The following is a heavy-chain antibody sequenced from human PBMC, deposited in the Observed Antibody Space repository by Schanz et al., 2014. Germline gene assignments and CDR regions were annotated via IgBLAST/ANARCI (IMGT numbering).Heavy chain of an antibody. CDR3: ARDSGPYYDKSMDV. CDR1: GFTLSSYW. J-gene: IGHJ6*02. D-gene: IGHD3-9*01. Sequence: EVKLVESGGGAVRPGGSLRLSCAASGFTLSSYWMHWVRQVPGKGLEWVSSISSSGSYIHYADSVKGRFTISRDNAKNTLYLQMNSLRAEDTAVYYCARDSGPYYDKSMDVWGQGTTVAVSS. V-gene: IGHV3-21*02. CDR2: ISSSGSYI.